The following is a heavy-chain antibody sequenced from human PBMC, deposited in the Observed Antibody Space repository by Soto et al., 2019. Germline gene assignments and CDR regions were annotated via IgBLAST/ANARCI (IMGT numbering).Heavy chain of an antibody. Sequence: GASVKVSCKASGYTFTSYYMHWVRQAPGQGLEWMGIINPSGGSTSYAQKFQGRVTMTRDTSTSTVYMELSSLRSEDTAVYYCAREGEDTAMVAPHHFDYWGQGTLVTVSS. D-gene: IGHD5-18*01. CDR2: INPSGGST. CDR3: AREGEDTAMVAPHHFDY. CDR1: GYTFTSYY. J-gene: IGHJ4*02. V-gene: IGHV1-46*01.